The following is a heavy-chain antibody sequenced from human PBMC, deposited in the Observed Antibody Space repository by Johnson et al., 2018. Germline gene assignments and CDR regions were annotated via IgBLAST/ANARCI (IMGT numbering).Heavy chain of an antibody. CDR3: AKDLWPGYDSSGYYRGAFDI. V-gene: IGHV3-30-3*01. Sequence: VQLLETGGGVVQPGRSLRLSCAASGFTFSSYAMHWVRQPPGKGLKWVAVISYDGSNKCYADSVKGRFPTSRDNSKNTLYLQMNSLRAEDTAVYYCAKDLWPGYDSSGYYRGAFDIWGQGTMVTVSS. D-gene: IGHD3-22*01. CDR1: GFTFSSYA. CDR2: ISYDGSNK. J-gene: IGHJ3*02.